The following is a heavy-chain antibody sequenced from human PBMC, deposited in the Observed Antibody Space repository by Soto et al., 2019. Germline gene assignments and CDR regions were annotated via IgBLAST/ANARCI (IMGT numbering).Heavy chain of an antibody. CDR1: GFTLRSYV. Sequence: EVQLLESGGGLVQPGGSLRLSCAASGFTLRSYVMSWVRQAPGKGLEWVSGISGSGDSTYYADSVKGRFTISRDNSKNTLYLQMNSLRAEDTAVYHCAQGEVMVRGAINYWGQGTLVAVSS. CDR3: AQGEVMVRGAINY. V-gene: IGHV3-23*01. D-gene: IGHD3-10*01. J-gene: IGHJ4*02. CDR2: ISGSGDST.